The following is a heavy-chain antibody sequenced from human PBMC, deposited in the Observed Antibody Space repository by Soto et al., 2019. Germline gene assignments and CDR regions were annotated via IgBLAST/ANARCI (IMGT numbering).Heavy chain of an antibody. CDR3: AKDGPHIVATIYYLDY. J-gene: IGHJ4*02. CDR2: IRSKTDGGTT. D-gene: IGHD5-12*01. Sequence: GGSLRLSCAASGFTFSSYSMNWVRQAPGKGQEWVGRIRSKTDGGTTDYAAPVKGRFTISRDDSKNTLYLQMNSLETEDTAVYYCAKDGPHIVATIYYLDYWGQGTLVTVSS. CDR1: GFTFSSYS. V-gene: IGHV3-15*07.